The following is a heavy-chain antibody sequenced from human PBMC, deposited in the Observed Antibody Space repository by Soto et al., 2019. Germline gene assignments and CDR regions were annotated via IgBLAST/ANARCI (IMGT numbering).Heavy chain of an antibody. V-gene: IGHV3-7*01. CDR1: GFTFSSYW. CDR3: ARDDAYDAFDS. Sequence: PGGSLRLSCAASGFTFSSYWMNCVRQAPGKGLQWVANIKRDGREKYYVDSVKGRFTISRDNAKNSLYLQMNSLRAEDTAVYYCARDDAYDAFDSWGQGTMVTVSS. J-gene: IGHJ3*02. CDR2: IKRDGREK.